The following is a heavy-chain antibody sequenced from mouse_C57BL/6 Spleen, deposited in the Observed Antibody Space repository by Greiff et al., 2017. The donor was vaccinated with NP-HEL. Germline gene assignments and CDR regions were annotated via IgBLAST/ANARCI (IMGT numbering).Heavy chain of an antibody. CDR2: INPSSGYT. Sequence: QVHVKQSGAELAKPGASVKLSCKASGYTFTSYWMHWVKLRPGQGLEWIGYINPSSGYTKYNQKFKDKATLTADKSSSTAYMQLSSLTYEDSAVYYCAKSSLLDYWGQGTTLTVSS. J-gene: IGHJ2*01. D-gene: IGHD1-1*01. CDR1: GYTFTSYW. CDR3: AKSSLLDY. V-gene: IGHV1-7*01.